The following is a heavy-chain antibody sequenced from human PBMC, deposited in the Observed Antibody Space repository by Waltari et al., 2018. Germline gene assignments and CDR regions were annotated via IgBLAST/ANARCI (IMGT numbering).Heavy chain of an antibody. V-gene: IGHV4-61*01. Sequence: QVQLQESGPGLVKPSETLSLTCPVSGGSVRSGSYYWRWFRQPPGKGLEWIGYIYYSGSTNYNPSLKSRVTISVDTSKNQFSLKLSSVTAADTAVYYCARDMYGSGWGYYYYYGMDVWGQGTTVTVSS. J-gene: IGHJ6*02. CDR1: GGSVRSGSYY. CDR2: IYYSGST. CDR3: ARDMYGSGWGYYYYYGMDV. D-gene: IGHD6-19*01.